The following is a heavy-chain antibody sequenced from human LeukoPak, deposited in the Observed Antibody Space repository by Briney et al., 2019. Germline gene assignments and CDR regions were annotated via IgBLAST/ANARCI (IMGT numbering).Heavy chain of an antibody. D-gene: IGHD3-16*01. Sequence: ASVKVSCKASGYTFTSYDINWVRQATGQGLEWMGWMNPNSGNTGYAQKFQGRVTMTRSTSVSTAYMELSNLTSEDTAVYYCARRSGGGRKRTYYWGQGTLVTVSS. V-gene: IGHV1-8*01. CDR1: GYTFTSYD. CDR3: ARRSGGGRKRTYY. CDR2: MNPNSGNT. J-gene: IGHJ4*02.